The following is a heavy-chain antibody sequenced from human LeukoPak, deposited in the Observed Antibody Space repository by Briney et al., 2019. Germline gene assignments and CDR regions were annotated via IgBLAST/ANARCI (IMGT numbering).Heavy chain of an antibody. CDR3: ARRLNKVVPAAYDY. Sequence: PSETLSLTCTVSGGSISSYYWSWIRQPPGKGLEWIGEINHSGSTNYNPSLKSRVTISVDTSKNQFSLKLSSVTAADTAVYYCARRLNKVVPAAYDYWGQGTLVTVSS. J-gene: IGHJ4*02. D-gene: IGHD2-2*01. CDR2: INHSGST. V-gene: IGHV4-34*01. CDR1: GGSISSYY.